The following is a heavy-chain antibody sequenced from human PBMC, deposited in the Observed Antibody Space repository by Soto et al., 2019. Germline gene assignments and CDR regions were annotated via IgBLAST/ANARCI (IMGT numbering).Heavy chain of an antibody. CDR3: ARSGPSAGY. D-gene: IGHD3-10*01. V-gene: IGHV1-3*01. CDR1: GYTFNIYA. J-gene: IGHJ4*02. CDR2: INVGNGNT. Sequence: ASVKVSCKGSGYTFNIYAMHWVRQAPGQRLEWMGWINVGNGNTKYSQKLQGRVTMTTDTSTSTAYMELRSLRSDYTAVNYCARSGPSAGYWGQGTLVTVSS.